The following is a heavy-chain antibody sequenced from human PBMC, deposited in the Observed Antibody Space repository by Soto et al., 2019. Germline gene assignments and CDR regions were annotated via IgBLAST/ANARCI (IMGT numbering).Heavy chain of an antibody. J-gene: IGHJ5*01. D-gene: IGHD3-16*01. Sequence: EVQLLESGGGLVQPGGSPRLSCAASGFTFNTFEMSWVRQAPGRGREWVSCISDGGSRTYYADAVKGRFPISRDNSKYTLYLQMNSLRVEDTAVYAGVKGGWLDFWGQGTLVTVSS. V-gene: IGHV3-23*01. CDR1: GFTFNTFE. CDR3: VKGGWLDF. CDR2: ISDGGSRT.